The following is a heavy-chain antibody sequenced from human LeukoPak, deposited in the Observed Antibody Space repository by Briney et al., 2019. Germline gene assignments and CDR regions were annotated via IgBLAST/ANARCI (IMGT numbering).Heavy chain of an antibody. CDR2: IYTSGST. J-gene: IGHJ6*03. D-gene: IGHD2-2*01. CDR1: GGSISSYY. V-gene: IGHV4-4*07. Sequence: SETLSLTCTVSGGSISSYYWSWIRQPAGKGLEWIGRIYTSGSTNYNPSFKSRVTMSVDTSKNQFSLKLSSVTAADTAVYYCARVVVPAARFGYYYYYMDVWGKGTTVTVSS. CDR3: ARVVVPAARFGYYYYYMDV.